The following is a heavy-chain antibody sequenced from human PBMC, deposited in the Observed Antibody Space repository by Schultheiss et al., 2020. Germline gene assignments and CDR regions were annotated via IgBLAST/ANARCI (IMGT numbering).Heavy chain of an antibody. CDR2: IYSGGCT. D-gene: IGHD1-26*01. CDR1: GFTFSSYG. CDR3: ARAKSGSSFYFDL. J-gene: IGHJ4*02. V-gene: IGHV3-NL1*01. Sequence: GESLKIACAASGFTFSSYGMHWVRQAPGKGLEWVSVIYSGGCTNYADSVKGRFTIFRDISENTLSHQMNSLRAEDTAVYYCARAKSGSSFYFDLWGQGALVTVSS.